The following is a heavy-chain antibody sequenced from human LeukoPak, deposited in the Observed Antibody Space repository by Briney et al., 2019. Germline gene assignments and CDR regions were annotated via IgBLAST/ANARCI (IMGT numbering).Heavy chain of an antibody. J-gene: IGHJ4*02. CDR1: GFTFSRYG. CDR2: IWYDGSNK. CDR3: ARDYDLLTGYYGTYDF. V-gene: IGHV3-33*01. Sequence: GGSLRLSCAASGFTFSRYGMHWVRQAPGKGLEWVAVIWYDGSNKHYAASVKGRFTISRDNSKNMLYLQMSSLRVEDTAVYYCARDYDLLTGYYGTYDFWGQGTLVTVSS. D-gene: IGHD3-9*01.